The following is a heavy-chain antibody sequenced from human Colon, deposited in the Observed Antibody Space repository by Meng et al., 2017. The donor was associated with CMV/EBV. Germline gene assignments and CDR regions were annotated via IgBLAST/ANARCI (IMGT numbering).Heavy chain of an antibody. Sequence: GESLKISCAASGEFTFSSYEMNWVRQAPGKGLEWVSYISDSGSTIYYADSVKGRFTISRDNAKNSLYLQMNSLGAEDTAVYYCAGDRFDCSGESCYSGGLNYYYYALDAWGQGTTVTVSS. CDR2: ISDSGSTI. J-gene: IGHJ6*02. CDR1: GEFTFSSYE. V-gene: IGHV3-48*03. D-gene: IGHD2-15*01. CDR3: AGDRFDCSGESCYSGGLNYYYYALDA.